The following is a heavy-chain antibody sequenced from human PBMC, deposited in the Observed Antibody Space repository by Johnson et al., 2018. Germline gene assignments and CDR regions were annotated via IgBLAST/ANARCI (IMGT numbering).Heavy chain of an antibody. D-gene: IGHD1-1*01. V-gene: IGHV3-15*01. CDR1: GFTFSNAW. CDR3: TTGRRGAFDI. CDR2: IKGKTDGGAR. J-gene: IGHJ3*02. Sequence: VQLVQSGGGLVKPGGSLRLSCAASGFTFSNAWMSWVRQAPGKGLEWVGRIKGKTDGGARDYAAPVKGRFTISRDESKNTLYLQLNSLKTEDTAVYYCTTGRRGAFDIWGQGTMVTVSS.